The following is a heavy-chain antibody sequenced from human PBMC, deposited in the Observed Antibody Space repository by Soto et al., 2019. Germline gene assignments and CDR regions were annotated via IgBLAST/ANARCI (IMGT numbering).Heavy chain of an antibody. D-gene: IGHD5-18*01. Sequence: ASEILSLTCTVSGGSISSGGYYWSWIRQHPGKGLEWIGYIYYSGSTYYNPSLKSRVTISVDTSKNQFSLKLSSVTAADTAVYYCASRRGYSYGPTQDDYWGQGTLVTVSS. J-gene: IGHJ4*02. V-gene: IGHV4-31*03. CDR2: IYYSGST. CDR1: GGSISSGGYY. CDR3: ASRRGYSYGPTQDDY.